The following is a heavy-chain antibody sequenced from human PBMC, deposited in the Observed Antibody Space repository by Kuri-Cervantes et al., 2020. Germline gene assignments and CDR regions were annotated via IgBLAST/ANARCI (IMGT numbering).Heavy chain of an antibody. CDR3: AREDIYGGYALGRFDY. CDR1: GGTFSSYA. Sequence: SVKVSCKASGGTFSSYAISWVRQAPGQGLEWMGGIIPLFGTANYAQKFQGRVTITTDESTSTAYMKLSSLRSDDTAVYYCAREDIYGGYALGRFDYWGQGTLVTVSS. V-gene: IGHV1-69*05. CDR2: IIPLFGTA. J-gene: IGHJ4*01. D-gene: IGHD4-17*01.